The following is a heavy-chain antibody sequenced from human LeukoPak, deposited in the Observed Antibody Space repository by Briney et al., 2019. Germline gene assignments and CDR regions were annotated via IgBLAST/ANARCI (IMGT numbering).Heavy chain of an antibody. CDR1: GYTFTGYY. J-gene: IGHJ3*02. CDR3: ARPQRYSSSWTSFDAFDI. CDR2: INPNSGGT. V-gene: IGHV1-2*02. Sequence: ASVKVSCKASGYTFTGYYMHWVRQAPGQGLEWMGWINPNSGGTNYAQKFQGRVTMTRDTSISTAYMELSRLRSDDTAVYYCARPQRYSSSWTSFDAFDIWGQGTIVTVSS. D-gene: IGHD6-13*01.